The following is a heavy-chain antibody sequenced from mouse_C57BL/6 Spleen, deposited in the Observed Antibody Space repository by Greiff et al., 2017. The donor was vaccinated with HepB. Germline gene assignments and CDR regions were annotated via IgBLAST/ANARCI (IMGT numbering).Heavy chain of an antibody. CDR2: IHPNSGST. Sequence: VQLQQPGAELVKPGASVKLSCKASGYTFTSYWMHWVKQRPGQGLEWIGMIHPNSGSTNYNEKFKSKATLTVDKSSSTAYMQLSSLTSEDSAVYYCARDGSKRAGFAYWGQGTLVTVSA. CDR1: GYTFTSYW. V-gene: IGHV1-64*01. D-gene: IGHD2-5*01. J-gene: IGHJ3*01. CDR3: ARDGSKRAGFAY.